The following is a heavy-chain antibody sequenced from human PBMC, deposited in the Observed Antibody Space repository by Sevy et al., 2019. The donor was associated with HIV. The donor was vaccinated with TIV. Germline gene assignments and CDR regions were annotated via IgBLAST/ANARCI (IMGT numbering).Heavy chain of an antibody. CDR3: AKEEGNCSSTSCYVGWFDT. V-gene: IGHV3-23*01. J-gene: IGHJ5*02. D-gene: IGHD2-2*01. CDR1: GFTFRSYA. CDR2: ITGSGDST. Sequence: GGSLILSCAASGFTFRSYAMSWVRQAPGKGLEWVSAITGSGDSTYHADSVKGRFTTSRDNSKNTLYLQMNSLRAEDTAVYYCAKEEGNCSSTSCYVGWFDTWGQGTLVTVSS.